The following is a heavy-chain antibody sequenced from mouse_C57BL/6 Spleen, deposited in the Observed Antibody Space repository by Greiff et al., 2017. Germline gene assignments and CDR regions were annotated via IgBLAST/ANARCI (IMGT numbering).Heavy chain of an antibody. D-gene: IGHD1-1*01. CDR2: IDSSHSYT. CDR3: RRGDYGWFAY. Sequence: QLQQPGAELVIPGASVKLSCKASGYTFTSYWMHWVKQRPGQGLEWIGEIDSSHSYTKYKQKFQGKSSLIVDKSSSTAHMQLSSLTAEDAAVYYGRRGDYGWFAYWGQGTLVTVSA. V-gene: IGHV1-69*01. CDR1: GYTFTSYW. J-gene: IGHJ3*01.